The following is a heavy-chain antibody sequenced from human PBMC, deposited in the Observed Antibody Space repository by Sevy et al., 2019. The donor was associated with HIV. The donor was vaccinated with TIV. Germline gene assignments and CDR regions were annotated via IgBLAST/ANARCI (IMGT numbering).Heavy chain of an antibody. D-gene: IGHD5-12*01. CDR2: IYYSGST. CDR1: GGSVSSGSYY. V-gene: IGHV4-61*01. J-gene: IGHJ4*02. CDR3: ARVRGRDGYNWYFDY. Sequence: SETLSLTCTVSGGSVSSGSYYWSWIRQPPGKGLEWIGYIYYSGSTNYNPSLKIRVTISVDTSKNQFSLKLSSVTAADTAVYYCARVRGRDGYNWYFDYWGQGTLVTVSS.